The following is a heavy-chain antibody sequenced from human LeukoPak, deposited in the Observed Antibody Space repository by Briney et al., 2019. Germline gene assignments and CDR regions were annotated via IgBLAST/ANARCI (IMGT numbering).Heavy chain of an antibody. V-gene: IGHV3-7*01. Sequence: PGGSLRLSCAASGFSFSSYWMIWVRQAPGKGLEWVANIKQDGSEKYYVDSVKGRFTISRDNAENSVFLQMNSLRVEDTAVYYCARARWFPLCCGSWGQGTQVTVSS. J-gene: IGHJ5*02. D-gene: IGHD2-15*01. CDR2: IKQDGSEK. CDR3: ARARWFPLCCGS. CDR1: GFSFSSYW.